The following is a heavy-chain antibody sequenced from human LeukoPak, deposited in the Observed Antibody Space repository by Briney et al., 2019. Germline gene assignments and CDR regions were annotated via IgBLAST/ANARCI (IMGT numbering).Heavy chain of an antibody. CDR3: AKGVHDYGDYDFDY. D-gene: IGHD4-17*01. J-gene: IGHJ4*02. Sequence: GGSLRLSCAASGFTFSTYSMSWVRQAPGKGLEWVSSITTSSSCIYYADSVKGRFTISRDNAKNSLYLQMNSLRAEDTAVYFCAKGVHDYGDYDFDYWGQGTLVTVSS. CDR1: GFTFSTYS. CDR2: ITTSSSCI. V-gene: IGHV3-21*04.